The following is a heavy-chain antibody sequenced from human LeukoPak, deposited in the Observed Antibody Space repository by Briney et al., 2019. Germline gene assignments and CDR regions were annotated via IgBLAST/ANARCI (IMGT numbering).Heavy chain of an antibody. J-gene: IGHJ3*02. V-gene: IGHV1-18*01. CDR3: ARPLLYGGKPTHDAFDI. Sequence: ASVKVSCKASGYTFTSYGISWVRQAPGQGLEWMGWISAYNGNTNYAQKLQGRVTMTTDTSTSTAYMELRSLRSDDTAVYYCARPLLYGGKPTHDAFDIWGQGTMVTVSS. D-gene: IGHD4-23*01. CDR2: ISAYNGNT. CDR1: GYTFTSYG.